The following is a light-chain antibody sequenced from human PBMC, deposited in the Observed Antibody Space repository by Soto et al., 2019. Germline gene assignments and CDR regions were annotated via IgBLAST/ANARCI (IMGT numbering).Light chain of an antibody. CDR1: QSISTN. CDR2: GAS. CDR3: QQYGSSPRT. V-gene: IGKV3-20*01. J-gene: IGKJ1*01. Sequence: EIVMTQSPATLSVSPGERATLSCRASQSISTNLAWYQQKPGQGPRLLIYGASSRATGIPDRFSGSGSGTDFTLTISRLEPEDFAVYYCQQYGSSPRTFGQGTKVDIK.